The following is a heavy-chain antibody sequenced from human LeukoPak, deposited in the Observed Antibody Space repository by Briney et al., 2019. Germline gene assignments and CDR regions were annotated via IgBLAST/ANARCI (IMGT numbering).Heavy chain of an antibody. CDR3: ARHSSPKTTRLVITTARFDP. V-gene: IGHV4-39*01. D-gene: IGHD1-1*01. J-gene: IGHJ5*02. CDR1: GASLSGSTYY. CDR2: IADSGRPYTP. Sequence: PETLSLTCTVSGASLSGSTYYWACIRHSPGKGLEWIGSIADSGRPYTPYYNPSLESRVTLSVDTSSNQVSLNLRSVTAADTALYFCARHSSPKTTRLVITTARFDPWGQGTLVTVSS.